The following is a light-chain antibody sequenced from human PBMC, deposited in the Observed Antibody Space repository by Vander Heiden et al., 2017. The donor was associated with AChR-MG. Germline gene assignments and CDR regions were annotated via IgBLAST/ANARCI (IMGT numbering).Light chain of an antibody. CDR1: SSDVGSYNL. Sequence: QSALTQPASVSGSPGQSLTIPCTGTSSDVGSYNLVSWSQQHPGKAPKLLIYEGSKRPSGVSNRFSGSKSGNTASLTISGLQAEDEADYYCCSYAGSSTHAVFGGGTKLTVL. CDR3: CSYAGSSTHAV. V-gene: IGLV2-23*01. CDR2: EGS. J-gene: IGLJ7*01.